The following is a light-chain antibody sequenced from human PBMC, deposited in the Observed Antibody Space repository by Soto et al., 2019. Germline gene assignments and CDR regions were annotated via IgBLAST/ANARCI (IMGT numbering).Light chain of an antibody. CDR3: TSYTSSSTYV. J-gene: IGLJ1*01. CDR2: NVS. Sequence: QSVLTQPASVSGSPGQSITISCSGTSSDFNYYNSVSWYQHHPGKAPKLMIYNVSNRPSGVSSRFSGSKSGNTASLTISGLHAEDEADYYCTSYTSSSTYVFGTGTKVTLL. CDR1: SSDFNYYNS. V-gene: IGLV2-14*01.